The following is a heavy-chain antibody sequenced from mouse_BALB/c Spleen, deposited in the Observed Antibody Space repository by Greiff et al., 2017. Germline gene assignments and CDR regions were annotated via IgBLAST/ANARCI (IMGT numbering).Heavy chain of an antibody. V-gene: IGHV1S81*02. J-gene: IGHJ3*01. D-gene: IGHD2-12*01. CDR2: INPSNGGT. CDR1: GYTFTSYY. Sequence: QVHVKQSGAELVKPGASVKLSCKASGYTFTSYYMYWVKQRPGQGLEWIGEINPSNGGTNFNEKFKSKATLTVDKSSSTAYMQLSSLTSEDSAVYYCTKAYYSPWFAYWGQGTLVTVSA. CDR3: TKAYYSPWFAY.